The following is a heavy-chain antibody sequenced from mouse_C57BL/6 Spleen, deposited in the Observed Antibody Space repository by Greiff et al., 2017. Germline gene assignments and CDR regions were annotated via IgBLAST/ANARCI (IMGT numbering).Heavy chain of an antibody. Sequence: QVQLKESGPGLVQPSQSLSITCTVSGFSLTSYGVHWVRQPPGKGLEWLGVIWSDGSTDYNAAFMSRLSITKDNSKSQVFFKMNSLQADDTAIYYCAIYYYGSSQYCYAMDYWGQGTSVTVSS. CDR3: AIYYYGSSQYCYAMDY. V-gene: IGHV2-5*01. J-gene: IGHJ4*01. CDR2: IWSDGST. D-gene: IGHD1-1*01. CDR1: GFSLTSYG.